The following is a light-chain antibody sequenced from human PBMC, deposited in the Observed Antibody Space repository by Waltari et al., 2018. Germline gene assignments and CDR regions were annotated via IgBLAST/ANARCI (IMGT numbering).Light chain of an antibody. Sequence: WRAHLDVSKCLACYPQRPCPAPRLLIYAASTRATGIPDRFSGSGYGTDVSLISSRLEPEGFSVYYSQNNERLPATFGQGTKVEIK. CDR3: QNNERLPAT. J-gene: IGKJ1*01. CDR1: LDVSKC. CDR2: AAS. V-gene: IGKV3-11*01.